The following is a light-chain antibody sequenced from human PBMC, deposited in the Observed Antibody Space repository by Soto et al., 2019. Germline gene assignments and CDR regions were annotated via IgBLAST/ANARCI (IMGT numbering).Light chain of an antibody. CDR1: SSDVGGYNY. CDR3: SSYTSSSTLV. Sequence: QSALTQPASVSGSPGQSITISCTGTSSDVGGYNYVSWYQQHPGKAPKLMIYDVSNRPSGVSNRFSGSKSGKTASLTISGXXXXDEADYYCSSYTSSSTLVFGGGTKVTVL. J-gene: IGLJ2*01. CDR2: DVS. V-gene: IGLV2-14*01.